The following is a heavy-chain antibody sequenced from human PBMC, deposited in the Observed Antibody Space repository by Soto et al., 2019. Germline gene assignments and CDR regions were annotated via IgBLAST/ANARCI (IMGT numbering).Heavy chain of an antibody. D-gene: IGHD2-2*02. CDR1: GGSISSSNW. CDR2: IYHSGST. CDR3: ARDSPAAIARFDY. J-gene: IGHJ4*02. Sequence: SETLSLTCAVSGGSISSSNWWSWVRQPPGKGLEWIGEIYHSGSTNYNPSLKSRVTISVGKSKNQFSLKLSSVTAADTAVYYCARDSPAAIARFDYWGQGTLVTVSS. V-gene: IGHV4-4*02.